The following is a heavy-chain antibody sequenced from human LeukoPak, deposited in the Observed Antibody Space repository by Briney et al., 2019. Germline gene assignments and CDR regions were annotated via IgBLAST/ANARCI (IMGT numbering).Heavy chain of an antibody. Sequence: NPGGSLRLSCAASGFIFSNYGMHWVRQAPGKGLEWVAFIRYDGGNKYYADSVKGRFTISRDNSKNTLFLQMNGLRPEDTAVYYCGKDPDIYSSRARWFDPWGQGTLVTVSS. J-gene: IGHJ5*02. CDR3: GKDPDIYSSRARWFDP. CDR1: GFIFSNYG. V-gene: IGHV3-30*02. D-gene: IGHD6-13*01. CDR2: IRYDGGNK.